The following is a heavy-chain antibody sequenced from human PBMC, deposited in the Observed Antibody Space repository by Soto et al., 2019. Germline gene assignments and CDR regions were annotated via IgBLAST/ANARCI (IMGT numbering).Heavy chain of an antibody. CDR3: ARGITGTNYYYYGMDV. CDR2: NYHSGST. D-gene: IGHD1-20*01. Sequence: PSETLSLTCAVSGGSISSGGYSWSWIRQPPGKGLEWIGYNYHSGSTYYNPSLKSRVTISVDRSKNQFSLKLSSVTAADTAVYYCARGITGTNYYYYGMDVWGQGTTVTVSS. J-gene: IGHJ6*02. V-gene: IGHV4-30-2*01. CDR1: GGSISSGGYS.